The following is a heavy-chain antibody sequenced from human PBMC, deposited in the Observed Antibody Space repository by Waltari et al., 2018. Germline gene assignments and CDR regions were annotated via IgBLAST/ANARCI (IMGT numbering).Heavy chain of an antibody. J-gene: IGHJ4*02. V-gene: IGHV3-66*02. CDR1: GVTVSNTY. Sequence: EVQXVEXGGGLVQPGGSLXLSCAASGVTVSNTYMSWVRQAPGXGLEWXSVIYXGGSTXYADSVKGRFXISRDNSKNTVYLQMNSXRAEDTAVXYXARXPPGIAAGGNGXWGQGTLVTVSS. D-gene: IGHD6-13*01. CDR2: IYXGGST. CDR3: ARXPPGIAAGGNGX.